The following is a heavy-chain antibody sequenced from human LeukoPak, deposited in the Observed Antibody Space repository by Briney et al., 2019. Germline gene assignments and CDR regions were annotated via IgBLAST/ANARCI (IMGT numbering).Heavy chain of an antibody. CDR3: ARCDYYDSSGYLDY. V-gene: IGHV1-3*01. J-gene: IGHJ4*02. CDR1: GGTFSSYG. D-gene: IGHD3-22*01. Sequence: ASVKVSCKASGGTFSSYGISWVRQAPGQRLEWMGWINAGNGNTKYSQKFQGRVTITRDTSASTAYMELSSLRSEDTAVYYCARCDYYDSSGYLDYWGQGTLVTVSS. CDR2: INAGNGNT.